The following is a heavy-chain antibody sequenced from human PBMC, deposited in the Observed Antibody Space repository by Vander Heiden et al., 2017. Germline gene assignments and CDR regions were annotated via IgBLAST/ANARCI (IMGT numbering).Heavy chain of an antibody. D-gene: IGHD6-6*01. J-gene: IGHJ4*02. CDR2: IKQDGSEK. CDR1: GFSFSRYW. Sequence: EVQLVESGGGLVQPGGSLRLSCAASGFSFSRYWMSWVRQAPGKGLEWVANIKQDGSEKYYVDSVKGRFTISRDNAKNSLYLQMNSLRAEDTAVYYCARIGYSSSGFDYWGQGTLVTVSS. CDR3: ARIGYSSSGFDY. V-gene: IGHV3-7*01.